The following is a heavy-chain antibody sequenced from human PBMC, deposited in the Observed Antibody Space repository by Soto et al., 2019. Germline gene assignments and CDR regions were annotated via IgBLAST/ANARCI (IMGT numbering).Heavy chain of an antibody. D-gene: IGHD2-8*01. CDR3: AGTYGTSGDYPYYFDY. V-gene: IGHV1-18*04. Sequence: QIQVVQSGVEVLKAGASLKVSCEASGHSLISYAISWVRQAPGQGLEWMGWISLYNGNVKYAQKFQGRVTMTTDTSTSQGSGTMATDISTNTAYMELRSLKSDDTAVYYCAGTYGTSGDYPYYFDYWGQGSLVTVSS. CDR1: GHSLISYA. J-gene: IGHJ4*02. CDR2: ISLYNGNV.